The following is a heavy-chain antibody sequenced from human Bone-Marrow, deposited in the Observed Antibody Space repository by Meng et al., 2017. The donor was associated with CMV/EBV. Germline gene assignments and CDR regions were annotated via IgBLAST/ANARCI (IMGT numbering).Heavy chain of an antibody. CDR2: ISSTGSNI. Sequence: SCVGSGFNFRDYYMSWVRQAPGKGLEWISSISSTGSNIDYADAVKGRFTSSRDNAKNSLVLEMISLRAEDTAVYYCTRGSYFYASGTYWGQGTLVTVSS. D-gene: IGHD3-10*01. J-gene: IGHJ4*02. CDR3: TRGSYFYASGTY. V-gene: IGHV3-11*01. CDR1: GFNFRDYY.